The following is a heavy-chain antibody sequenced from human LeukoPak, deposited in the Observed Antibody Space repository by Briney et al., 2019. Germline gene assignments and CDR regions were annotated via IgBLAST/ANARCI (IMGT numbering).Heavy chain of an antibody. V-gene: IGHV1-18*04. J-gene: IGHJ4*02. CDR2: ISAYNGNT. CDR3: ARSTRYSSSWYNGY. CDR1: GYTFTGYY. Sequence: ASVKVSCKASGYTFTGYYMHWVRQAPGQGLEWMGWISAYNGNTNYAQKLQGRVTMTTDTSTSTAYMELRSLRSDDTAVYYCARSTRYSSSWYNGYWGQGTLVTVSS. D-gene: IGHD6-13*01.